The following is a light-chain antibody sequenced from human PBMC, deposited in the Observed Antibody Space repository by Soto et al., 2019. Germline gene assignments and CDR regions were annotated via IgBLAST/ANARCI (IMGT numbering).Light chain of an antibody. J-gene: IGKJ1*01. CDR2: KAS. V-gene: IGKV1-5*03. CDR1: QTISSW. Sequence: DIQMTQSPSTLSASVGDRVTITCRASQTISSWLAWYQQKPGKAPKLLIYKASTLESGVPSRFSGGGSGTGFSLTISSLQPDDFATYYCQQYNSYPWTFGQGTKVEIK. CDR3: QQYNSYPWT.